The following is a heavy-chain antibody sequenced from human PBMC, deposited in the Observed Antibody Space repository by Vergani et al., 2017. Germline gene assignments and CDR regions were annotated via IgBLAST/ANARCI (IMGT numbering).Heavy chain of an antibody. J-gene: IGHJ6*02. V-gene: IGHV5-10-1*01. CDR1: GYSFTSYW. CDR3: ARMDGMDV. Sequence: EVPLVQSGAEVKKPGESLRISCKVSGYSFTSYWISWVRQMPGKGLVWMGSVDPRDSYTNYSPSFQGHVTISADKSISTAYLQWSSLKASDTTMYYCARMDGMDVWGQGTTVTVSS. CDR2: VDPRDSYT.